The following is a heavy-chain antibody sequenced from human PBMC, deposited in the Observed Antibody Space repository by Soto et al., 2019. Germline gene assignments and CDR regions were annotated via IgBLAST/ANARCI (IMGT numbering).Heavy chain of an antibody. CDR1: GFTFSSYA. CDR2: ISYDGSNK. D-gene: IGHD2-21*02. V-gene: IGHV3-30-3*01. J-gene: IGHJ4*02. Sequence: SLRLSCAASGFTFSSYAMHWVRQAPGKGLEWVAVISYDGSNKYYADSVKGRFTISRDNSKNTLYLQMNSLRAEDTAVYYCARDLGLRFDYWGQGTLVTVSS. CDR3: ARDLGLRFDY.